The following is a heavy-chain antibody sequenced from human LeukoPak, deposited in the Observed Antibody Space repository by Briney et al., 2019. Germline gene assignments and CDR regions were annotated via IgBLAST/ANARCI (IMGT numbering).Heavy chain of an antibody. Sequence: GGSLRLSCAASGFTFSNYALSWVRQVPGKRLEWVSAISSGAGTTGYADSVKGRFTISRDNSKSTIYLQMYSLRAEDTAVYYCAKDLEQSSSGWSTSYDAWSQGTLVTVSS. J-gene: IGHJ5*02. CDR2: ISSGAGTT. D-gene: IGHD6-19*01. V-gene: IGHV3-23*01. CDR3: AKDLEQSSSGWSTSYDA. CDR1: GFTFSNYA.